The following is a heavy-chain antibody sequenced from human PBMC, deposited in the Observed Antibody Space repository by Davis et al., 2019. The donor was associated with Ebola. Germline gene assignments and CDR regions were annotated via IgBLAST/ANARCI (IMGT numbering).Heavy chain of an antibody. J-gene: IGHJ4*02. V-gene: IGHV2-5*02. CDR3: AHSGLYDSSGYYLYYFDY. D-gene: IGHD3-22*01. CDR1: GFSLSTSGVG. Sequence: SGPTLVKPTQTLTLTCTFSGFSLSTSGVGVGWIRQPPGKALEWLALIYWDDDKRYSPFLKRRLTITKDTSKNQVVLTMTNMDPVDTGTYYCAHSGLYDSSGYYLYYFDYWGQGTPVIASS. CDR2: IYWDDDK.